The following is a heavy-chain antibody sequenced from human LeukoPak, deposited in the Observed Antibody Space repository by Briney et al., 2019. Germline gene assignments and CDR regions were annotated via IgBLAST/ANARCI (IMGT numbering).Heavy chain of an antibody. Sequence: SETLSLTCTVSGGSISSYYWSWIRQPPGKGLEWIGYIYYSGSTNYNPSLKSRVTISVDTSKNQFSLELSSVTAADTAVYYCARHAGYSSGWYLPEYYFDYWGQGTLVTVSS. CDR2: IYYSGST. J-gene: IGHJ4*02. CDR1: GGSISSYY. D-gene: IGHD6-19*01. CDR3: ARHAGYSSGWYLPEYYFDY. V-gene: IGHV4-59*08.